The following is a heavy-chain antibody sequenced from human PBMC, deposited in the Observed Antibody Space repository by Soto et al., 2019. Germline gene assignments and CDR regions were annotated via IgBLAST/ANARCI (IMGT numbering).Heavy chain of an antibody. J-gene: IGHJ6*02. V-gene: IGHV4-34*01. CDR3: ARGPIYGMDV. D-gene: IGHD5-12*01. CDR2: INHSGST. CDR1: GGSFSGYY. Sequence: SETLSLTCAVYGGSFSGYYWSWIRQPPGKGLEWIGEINHSGSTNYNPSLKSRVTISVDTSKNQFSLKPSSVTAADTAVYYCARGPIYGMDVWGQGTTVTVSS.